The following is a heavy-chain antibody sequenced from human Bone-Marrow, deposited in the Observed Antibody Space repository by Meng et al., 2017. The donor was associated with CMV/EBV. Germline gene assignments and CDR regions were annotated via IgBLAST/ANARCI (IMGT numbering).Heavy chain of an antibody. CDR3: AALWFGQWTPFDY. V-gene: IGHV3-48*03. J-gene: IGHJ4*02. D-gene: IGHD3-10*01. Sequence: LSLTCAASGFTFSSYEMNWVRQAPGKGLEWVSYISSSGSTIYYADSVKGRFTISRDNPKYRVYLQMSSLRVEDMGVYYCAALWFGQWTPFDYWGQGTLVTVSS. CDR1: GFTFSSYE. CDR2: ISSSGSTI.